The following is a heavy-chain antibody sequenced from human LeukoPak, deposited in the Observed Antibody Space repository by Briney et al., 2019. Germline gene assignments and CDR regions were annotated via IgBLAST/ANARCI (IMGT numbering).Heavy chain of an antibody. V-gene: IGHV4-4*07. Sequence: LETLSLTCTVSGGSISSYYWSWIRQPAGKGLEWIGRIYTSGSTNYNPSLKSRVTMSVDTSKNQFSLKLSSVTAADTAVYYCARTHGYYYDSSGYYFDYWGQGTLVTVSS. CDR3: ARTHGYYYDSSGYYFDY. CDR2: IYTSGST. J-gene: IGHJ4*02. D-gene: IGHD3-22*01. CDR1: GGSISSYY.